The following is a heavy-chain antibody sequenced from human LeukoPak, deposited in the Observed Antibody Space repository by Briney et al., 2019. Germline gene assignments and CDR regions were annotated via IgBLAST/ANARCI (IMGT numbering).Heavy chain of an antibody. CDR1: GFTFDDYA. Sequence: HPGGSLRLSCAASGFTFDDYAMHWVRQAPGKGLEWVSGISWNSGSIGYADSVKGRFTISRDNAKNSLYLQMNSLRAEDTALYYCAKDMAANARTHSGGSCLLADWGQGTLVTVSS. CDR3: AKDMAANARTHSGGSCLLAD. CDR2: ISWNSGSI. D-gene: IGHD2-15*01. J-gene: IGHJ4*02. V-gene: IGHV3-9*01.